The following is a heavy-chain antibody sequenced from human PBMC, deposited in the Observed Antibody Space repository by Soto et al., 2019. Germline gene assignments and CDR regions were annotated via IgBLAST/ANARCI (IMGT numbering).Heavy chain of an antibody. V-gene: IGHV4-39*01. CDR3: ARHDLRAPPSDAFDI. J-gene: IGHJ3*02. CDR2: IYYSGST. Sequence: QLQLQESGPGLVKPSETLSLTCTVSGGSISSSSYYWGWIRQPPGKGLEWIGSIYYSGSTYYNPSLKSRVTISVDTSKNQFSLKLSSVTAADTAVYYCARHDLRAPPSDAFDIWGQGTMVTVSS. CDR1: GGSISSSSYY.